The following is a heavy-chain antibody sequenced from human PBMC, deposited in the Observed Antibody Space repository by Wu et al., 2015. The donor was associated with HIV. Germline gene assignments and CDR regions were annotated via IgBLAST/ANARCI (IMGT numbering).Heavy chain of an antibody. CDR3: ARASSPGYSSGWPWGAFDI. CDR2: IIPIFGTA. CDR1: GGTFSSYA. D-gene: IGHD6-19*01. J-gene: IGHJ3*02. Sequence: QVQLVQSGAEVKKPGSSVKVSCKASGGTFSSYAISWVRQAPGQGLEWMGGIIPIFGTANYAQKFQGRVTITTDESTSTAYMELSSLRSEDTAVYYCARASSPGYSSGWPWGAFDIWGQGTMVTVSS. V-gene: IGHV1-69*05.